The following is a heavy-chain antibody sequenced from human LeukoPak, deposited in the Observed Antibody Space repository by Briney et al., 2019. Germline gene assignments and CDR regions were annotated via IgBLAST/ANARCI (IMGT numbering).Heavy chain of an antibody. CDR3: VPESGYYSEYFQH. Sequence: ASVKVSCKASRYTFTSYYMHWVRQAPGQGLEWMGIINPSGGSTSYAQKFQGRVTMTRDTSTSTVYMELSSLRSEDTAVYYCVPESGYYSEYFQHWGQGTLVTVSS. V-gene: IGHV1-46*01. D-gene: IGHD3-22*01. CDR1: RYTFTSYY. CDR2: INPSGGST. J-gene: IGHJ1*01.